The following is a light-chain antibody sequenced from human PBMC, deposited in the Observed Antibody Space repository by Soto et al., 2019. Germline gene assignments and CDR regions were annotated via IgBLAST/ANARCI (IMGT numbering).Light chain of an antibody. J-gene: IGKJ4*01. CDR2: GAS. CDR1: LRISKY. Sequence: IQVIQSPSSLSASVGDRGNITCRASLRISKYLHWYQQRPVTATHLLIYGASTLPTGAPSRFSGSDCATDSPLTINKLPDEDAANYYCQHSHRPPFTFGGGTKLEI. CDR3: QHSHRPPFT. V-gene: IGKV1-39*01.